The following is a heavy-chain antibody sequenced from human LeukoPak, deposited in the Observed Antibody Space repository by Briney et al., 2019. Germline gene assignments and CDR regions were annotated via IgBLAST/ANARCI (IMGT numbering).Heavy chain of an antibody. Sequence: PGGSLRLSCAASGFTFSSYAMSWVRQAPGKGLEWVGFIRSKAYGGTTEYAASVKGRFTISRDDSKSIAYLQMNSLKTEDTAVYYCTRSLGHYFDYWGQGTLVTVSS. CDR2: IRSKAYGGTT. V-gene: IGHV3-49*04. J-gene: IGHJ4*02. CDR1: GFTFSSYA. CDR3: TRSLGHYFDY.